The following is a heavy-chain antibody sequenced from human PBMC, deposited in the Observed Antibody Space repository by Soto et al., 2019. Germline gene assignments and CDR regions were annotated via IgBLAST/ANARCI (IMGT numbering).Heavy chain of an antibody. V-gene: IGHV1-3*01. Sequence: ASVKVSCKASGYTFSSHAMHWVRQAPGQRLEWMGWINAGNGNTKYSQNFQGRVAITRDTSASTAYMELRSLRSEDTAVYYCARDGARITVFGVVYYFDCWGQGTLVTAPQ. CDR3: ARDGARITVFGVVYYFDC. CDR1: GYTFSSHA. D-gene: IGHD3-3*01. J-gene: IGHJ4*02. CDR2: INAGNGNT.